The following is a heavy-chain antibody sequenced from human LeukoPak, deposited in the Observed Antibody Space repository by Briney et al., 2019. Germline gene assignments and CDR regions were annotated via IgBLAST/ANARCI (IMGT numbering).Heavy chain of an antibody. CDR3: ASGGGTYCSGTTCYGGEYFQH. J-gene: IGHJ1*01. D-gene: IGHD2-2*01. V-gene: IGHV3-11*01. Sequence: PGGSLRLSCAASGFTFSDYYMSWIRQAPGKGLEWVSYISRSGNTIYFADTVKGRFTISRDNAKNSLYLQMNSLRAEDTAVYYCASGGGTYCSGTTCYGGEYFQHWGQGTLVTVSS. CDR2: ISRSGNTI. CDR1: GFTFSDYY.